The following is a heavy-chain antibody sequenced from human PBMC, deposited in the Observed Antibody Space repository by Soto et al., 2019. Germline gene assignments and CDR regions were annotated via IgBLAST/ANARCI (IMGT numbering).Heavy chain of an antibody. D-gene: IGHD1-20*01. Sequence: VGSLTLSCAASGFTFSIYGMHWVGQAPGKVMEWVAVIWYDGSNKYYADSVTGRFTISRDNSKNTLYMQMNSLRVGDTAVHYCARGGYKVADWLDYWGQGTLVTASS. CDR1: GFTFSIYG. J-gene: IGHJ4*02. V-gene: IGHV3-33*01. CDR2: IWYDGSNK. CDR3: ARGGYKVADWLDY.